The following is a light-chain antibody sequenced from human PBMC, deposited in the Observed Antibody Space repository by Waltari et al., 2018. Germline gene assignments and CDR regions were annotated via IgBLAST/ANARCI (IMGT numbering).Light chain of an antibody. CDR1: SDVLGNYIP. Sequence: QSAPTQPASVSGSPGQSITISCTGISDVLGNYIPASCPQQHPGTAPTLLIYEGTERPSGVSNRCSGSKSGNTASLTISGLQAEDEADYYCSSYAGSNNYVFGTGTKVTVL. J-gene: IGLJ1*01. V-gene: IGLV2-23*01. CDR2: EGT. CDR3: SSYAGSNNYV.